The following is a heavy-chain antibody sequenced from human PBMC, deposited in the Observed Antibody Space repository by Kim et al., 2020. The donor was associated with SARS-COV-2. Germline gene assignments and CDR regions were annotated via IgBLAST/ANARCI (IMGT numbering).Heavy chain of an antibody. CDR3: ARGSYDFWSGYYPAIHLLPFDP. D-gene: IGHD3-3*01. CDR1: GFTFSSYG. CDR2: IWYDGSNK. J-gene: IGHJ5*02. V-gene: IGHV3-33*01. Sequence: GGSLRLSCAASGFTFSSYGMHWVRQAPGKGLEWVAVIWYDGSNKYYADSVKGRFTISRDNSKNTLYLQMNSLRAEDTAVYYCARGSYDFWSGYYPAIHLLPFDPWGQGTLVTVSS.